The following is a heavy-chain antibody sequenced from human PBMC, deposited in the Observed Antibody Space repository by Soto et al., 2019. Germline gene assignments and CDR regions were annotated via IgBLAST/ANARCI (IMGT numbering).Heavy chain of an antibody. CDR3: ARESDYYGSGTSYYYGMDV. CDR1: GGSISSGGYY. CDR2: IYYSGST. D-gene: IGHD3-10*01. V-gene: IGHV4-31*03. J-gene: IGHJ6*02. Sequence: QVQLQESGPGLVKPSQTLSLTCTVSGGSISSGGYYWSWIRQHPGKGLEWIGYIYYSGSTYYNPSLKSRVTISVDTYKNQFSLKLSSVTAADTAVYYCARESDYYGSGTSYYYGMDVWGQGTTVTVSS.